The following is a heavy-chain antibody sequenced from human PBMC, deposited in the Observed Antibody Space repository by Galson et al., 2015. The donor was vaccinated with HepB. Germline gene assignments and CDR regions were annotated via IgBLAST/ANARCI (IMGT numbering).Heavy chain of an antibody. J-gene: IGHJ5*02. CDR3: AKPRIPVAGTRWFDP. CDR2: IGSGSAGT. CDR1: GFTFSSYA. D-gene: IGHD6-19*01. V-gene: IGHV3-23*01. Sequence: SLRLSCAASGFTFSSYAMSWIRQAPGKGLEWVAAIGSGSAGTHYADSVKGRFTISRDDSKNTLLLEMSSLRVEDTAIYYCAKPRIPVAGTRWFDPWGQGTLVTVSS.